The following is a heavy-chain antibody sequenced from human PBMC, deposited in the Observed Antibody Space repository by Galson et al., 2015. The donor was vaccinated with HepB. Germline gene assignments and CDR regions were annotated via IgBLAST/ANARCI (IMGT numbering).Heavy chain of an antibody. D-gene: IGHD5-12*01. CDR1: EFTFSSYW. CDR2: IKQDGSEK. J-gene: IGHJ4*02. V-gene: IGHV3-7*01. Sequence: LRLSCAASEFTFSSYWMTWVRQAPGKGLEWVANIKQDGSEKNYVDSVKGRFTISRDNAKNSLYLQMNSLRAEDTAIYFCARERGGGYVPFDSWGQGTLVTVSS. CDR3: ARERGGGYVPFDS.